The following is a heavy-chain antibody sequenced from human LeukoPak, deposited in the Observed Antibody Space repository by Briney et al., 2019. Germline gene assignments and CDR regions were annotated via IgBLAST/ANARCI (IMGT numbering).Heavy chain of an antibody. V-gene: IGHV4-34*01. D-gene: IGHD2-2*01. CDR2: INHSGST. Sequence: SETLSLTCAVYGGSFSGYYWSWIRQPPGKGLEWIGEINHSGSTNYNPSLKSRVTISVDTSKNQFSLKLSSVTAADTAVYYCAGGTYCSSTSCYRPFYNWGQGTLVPVSS. J-gene: IGHJ4*02. CDR1: GGSFSGYY. CDR3: AGGTYCSSTSCYRPFYN.